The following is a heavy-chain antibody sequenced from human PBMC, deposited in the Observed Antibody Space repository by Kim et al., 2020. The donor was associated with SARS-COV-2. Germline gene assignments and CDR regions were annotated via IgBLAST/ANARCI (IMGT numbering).Heavy chain of an antibody. CDR2: IIPIFGTA. Sequence: SVKVSCKASGGTFSSYAISWVRQAPGQGLEWMGGIIPIFGTANYAQKFQGRVTITADESTSTAYMELSSLRSEDTAVYYCARTWSHISLYYYYCMDVWGQGTTVTVSS. D-gene: IGHD2-15*01. CDR3: ARTWSHISLYYYYCMDV. CDR1: GGTFSSYA. V-gene: IGHV1-69*13. J-gene: IGHJ6*02.